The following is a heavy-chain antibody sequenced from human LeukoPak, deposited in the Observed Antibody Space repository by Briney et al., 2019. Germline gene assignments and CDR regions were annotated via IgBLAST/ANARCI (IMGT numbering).Heavy chain of an antibody. CDR1: GYTFTVYY. V-gene: IGHV1-2*02. CDR3: ARHFGELSHDY. D-gene: IGHD3-10*01. CDR2: INPNSGVT. J-gene: IGHJ4*02. Sequence: ASVKVSCKASGYTFTVYYMHWVRQAPGQGLEWMGWINPNSGVTNYAQKFQGRVTMTRDTSISTVYMELSRLRSDDTAVYYCARHFGELSHDYWGQGTLVTVSS.